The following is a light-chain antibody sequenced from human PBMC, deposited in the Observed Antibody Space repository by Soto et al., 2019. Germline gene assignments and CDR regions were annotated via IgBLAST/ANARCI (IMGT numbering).Light chain of an antibody. V-gene: IGLV1-40*01. CDR1: SSNIGAGYD. Sequence: QSVLTQPPSVSGAPGQRVTISCTGSSSNIGAGYDVHWYQQLPGTAPKLLISGNSNRPSGVPDRFSGSKSGTSASLAITGLKAEDEADYYCQSYDSSLSGVVFGGGTQLTVL. J-gene: IGLJ2*01. CDR3: QSYDSSLSGVV. CDR2: GNS.